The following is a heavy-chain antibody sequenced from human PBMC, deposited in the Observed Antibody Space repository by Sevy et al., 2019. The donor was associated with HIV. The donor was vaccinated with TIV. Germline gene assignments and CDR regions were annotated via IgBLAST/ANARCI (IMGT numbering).Heavy chain of an antibody. J-gene: IGHJ3*02. CDR1: GVSISSGAYS. V-gene: IGHV4-30-2*01. Sequence: SETLSLTCAVSGVSISSGAYSWNWIRQPPGKGLEWIGYIYHTGNTYYNPSLKSRITISLDRSKNQFSLRLSSVTAADTAMYFCARDGGTMTTPGSFDIWGQGTMVTVS. D-gene: IGHD4-17*01. CDR2: IYHTGNT. CDR3: ARDGGTMTTPGSFDI.